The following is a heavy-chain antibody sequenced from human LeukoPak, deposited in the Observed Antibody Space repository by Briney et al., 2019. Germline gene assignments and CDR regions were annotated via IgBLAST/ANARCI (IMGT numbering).Heavy chain of an antibody. J-gene: IGHJ6*03. CDR3: ARAAVAGANYYYYYYMDV. CDR2: IIPIFGTA. V-gene: IGHV1-69*06. CDR1: GGTFSSYA. D-gene: IGHD1-26*01. Sequence: SVKVSCKASGGTFSSYAISWVRQAPGQGLEWMGRIIPIFGTANYAQKFQGRVTITADKSTSTAYMELSSLRSEDTAVYYCARAAVAGANYYYYYYMDVRGKGTTVTVSS.